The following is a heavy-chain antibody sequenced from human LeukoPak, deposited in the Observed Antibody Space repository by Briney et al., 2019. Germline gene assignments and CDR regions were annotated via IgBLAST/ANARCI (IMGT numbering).Heavy chain of an antibody. CDR1: GFTFSSYA. Sequence: GGSLRLSCAASGFTFSSYAMSWVRQAPGKGLEWVSAISGSGGSTYYADSVKGRFTMSRDNSKNTLYLQMNSLRAEDTAVYYCAKDHSRWLAGPNWFDPWGQGTLVTVSS. CDR3: AKDHSRWLAGPNWFDP. J-gene: IGHJ5*02. V-gene: IGHV3-23*01. D-gene: IGHD6-19*01. CDR2: ISGSGGST.